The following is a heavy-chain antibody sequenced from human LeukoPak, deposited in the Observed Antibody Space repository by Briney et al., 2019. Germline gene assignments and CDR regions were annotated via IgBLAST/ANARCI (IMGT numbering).Heavy chain of an antibody. Sequence: ASVKVSCKASGYTFTGYYMHWVRQAPGQGLEWMGRINPDSGGTNYAQKFQGRVTMTRDTSISTAYMELSRLRSDDTAVYYCASGYYDSSGYWSWGQGTLVTVSS. J-gene: IGHJ4*02. D-gene: IGHD3-22*01. CDR2: INPDSGGT. CDR1: GYTFTGYY. CDR3: ASGYYDSSGYWS. V-gene: IGHV1-2*06.